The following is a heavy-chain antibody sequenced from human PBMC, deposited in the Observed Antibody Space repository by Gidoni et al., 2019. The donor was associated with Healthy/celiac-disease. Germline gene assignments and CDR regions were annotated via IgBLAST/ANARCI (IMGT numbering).Heavy chain of an antibody. D-gene: IGHD1-26*01. CDR2: ISWNSGSI. Sequence: VQLVESGGGLVQPGRSLRLSCAASGLPFADDAMHWVRQAPGKGLEWVSGISWNSGSIGYADSVKGRFTISRDNAKNSLYLQMNSLRAEDTALYYCAKDISSRWELAAPYYYYGMDVWGQGTTVTVSS. CDR1: GLPFADDA. CDR3: AKDISSRWELAAPYYYYGMDV. V-gene: IGHV3-9*01. J-gene: IGHJ6*02.